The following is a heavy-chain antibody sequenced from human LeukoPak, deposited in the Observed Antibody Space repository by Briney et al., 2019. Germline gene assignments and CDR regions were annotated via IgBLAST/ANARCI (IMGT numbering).Heavy chain of an antibody. CDR1: GFTFSSYG. Sequence: GGSLRLSCAASGFTFSSYGMHWVRQAPGKGLEWVAFIRYDGSNKYYAASVKGRFTISRDNSNNTLYLQMNSLRAEDTAVYYCAKVLFRSWYFDLWGRGTLVTVSS. CDR3: AKVLFRSWYFDL. V-gene: IGHV3-30*02. J-gene: IGHJ2*01. CDR2: IRYDGSNK.